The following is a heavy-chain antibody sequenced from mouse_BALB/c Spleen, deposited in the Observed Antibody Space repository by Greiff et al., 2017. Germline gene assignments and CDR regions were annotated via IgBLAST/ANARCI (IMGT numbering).Heavy chain of an antibody. V-gene: IGHV14-3*02. CDR1: GFNIKDTY. D-gene: IGHD1-1*01. CDR2: IDPANGNT. CDR3: ARSDYYGSSWNY. Sequence: VQLQQSGAELVKPGASVKLSCTASGFNIKDTYMHWVKQRPEQGLEWIGRIDPANGNTKYDPKFQGKATITADTSSNTAYLQLSSLTSEDTAVYYCARSDYYGSSWNYWGQGTTLTVSS. J-gene: IGHJ2*01.